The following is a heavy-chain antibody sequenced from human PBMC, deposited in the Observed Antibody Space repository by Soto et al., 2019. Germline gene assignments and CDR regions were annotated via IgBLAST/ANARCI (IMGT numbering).Heavy chain of an antibody. V-gene: IGHV1-69*12. Sequence: QVQLVQSGAEVKKPGSSVKVSCKASGGTFSSYAISWVRQAPGQGLEWMGGIIPIFGTANYAQKFQGRVTITADESTSRAYQELSRLRSEDTAVYYCARSGSSPSPYWYFDLWGRGTLVTVSS. CDR1: GGTFSSYA. D-gene: IGHD6-6*01. J-gene: IGHJ2*01. CDR2: IIPIFGTA. CDR3: ARSGSSPSPYWYFDL.